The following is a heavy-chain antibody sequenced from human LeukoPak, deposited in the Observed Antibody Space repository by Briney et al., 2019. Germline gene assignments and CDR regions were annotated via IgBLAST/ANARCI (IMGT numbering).Heavy chain of an antibody. V-gene: IGHV1-46*01. J-gene: IGHJ3*02. CDR2: INPSGGST. Sequence: ASVKVSCKASGGTFSSYAISWVRQAPGQGLEWMGIINPSGGSTSYAQKFQGRVTMTRDTSTSTVYMELSSLRSEDTAVYYCARVAYYYDSSGYYADNAFDIWGQGTMVTVSS. D-gene: IGHD3-22*01. CDR1: GGTFSSYA. CDR3: ARVAYYYDSSGYYADNAFDI.